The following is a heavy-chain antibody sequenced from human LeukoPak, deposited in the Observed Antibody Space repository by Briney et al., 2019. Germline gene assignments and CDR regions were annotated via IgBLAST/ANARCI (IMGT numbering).Heavy chain of an antibody. CDR1: GFTFSDYG. J-gene: IGHJ3*02. CDR3: ARDALGAFDI. Sequence: GGSLRLSCAASGFTFSDYGMSWVRQSPGKGLEWVSTIGGRGGSTYYADSVKGRFTISRDNAKNSLYLQMNSLRAEDTAVYYCARDALGAFDIWGQGTMVTVSS. CDR2: IGGRGGST. V-gene: IGHV3-23*01.